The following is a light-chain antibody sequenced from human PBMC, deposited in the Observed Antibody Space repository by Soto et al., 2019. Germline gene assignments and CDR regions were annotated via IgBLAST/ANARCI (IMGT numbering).Light chain of an antibody. Sequence: DIQMTQSPSTLSACVGDRVTITCRASQSISVYLAWYQQKPGEAPKLLIYDASRLETGVPSRFSGSGSGTEFTLTISSLQTDDFATYYCQHYNSYLYSFGQGTKLEIK. J-gene: IGKJ2*03. CDR3: QHYNSYLYS. V-gene: IGKV1-5*01. CDR1: QSISVY. CDR2: DAS.